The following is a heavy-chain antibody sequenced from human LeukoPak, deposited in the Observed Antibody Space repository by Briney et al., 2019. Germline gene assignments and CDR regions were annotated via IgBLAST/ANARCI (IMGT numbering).Heavy chain of an antibody. V-gene: IGHV3-23*01. Sequence: AGTLTLSCAASEFIFSNYAMTWIRQPPGKGLEWISSISGSGATTYYPYFVKRRTIIFRDTSNHLLFLQFNILTADATAVYSCAKDKATVAAKGPVDYWGQGSLVTVSS. CDR2: ISGSGATT. CDR3: AKDKATVAAKGPVDY. J-gene: IGHJ4*02. D-gene: IGHD2-15*01. CDR1: EFIFSNYA.